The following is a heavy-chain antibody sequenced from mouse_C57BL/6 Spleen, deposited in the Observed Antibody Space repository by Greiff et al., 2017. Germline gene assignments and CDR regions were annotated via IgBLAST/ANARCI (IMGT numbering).Heavy chain of an antibody. CDR3: ARWGSSYGFAY. V-gene: IGHV1-52*01. CDR2: IDPSDSET. J-gene: IGHJ3*01. CDR1: GYTFTSYW. Sequence: QVQLQQPGAELVRPGSSVKLSCKASGYTFTSYWMHWVKQRPIQGLEWIGNIDPSDSETHYNQKFKDKATLTVDKSSSTAYMQLSSLTSEDSAVYYCARWGSSYGFAYWGQGSLVTVSA. D-gene: IGHD1-1*01.